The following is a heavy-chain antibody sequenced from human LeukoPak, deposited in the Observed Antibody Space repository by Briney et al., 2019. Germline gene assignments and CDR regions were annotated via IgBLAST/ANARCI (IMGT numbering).Heavy chain of an antibody. V-gene: IGHV5-51*01. D-gene: IGHD4-17*01. CDR3: ARTEWGPTVTYFDF. CDR2: IYPGDSDT. CDR1: GYSFTNYW. J-gene: IGHJ4*02. Sequence: GESLKISCKGSGYSFTNYWIGWVRQKPGKGLEWMGIIYPGDSDTRYSPSFEGQVTISVDKSISTAYLQWSRLKASDTAIYYCARTEWGPTVTYFDFWGQGTLVTVSS.